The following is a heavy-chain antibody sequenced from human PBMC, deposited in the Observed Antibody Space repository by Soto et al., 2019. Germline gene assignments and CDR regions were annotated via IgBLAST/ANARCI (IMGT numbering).Heavy chain of an antibody. Sequence: TMSLTCTVYGGSIGKYCWSWIRQPPGKGLEWIGYIYHSGSTNYNPSLKSRVTTSVDTSKNQFSLKLSSVTAADTAVYYCARLGGSYAVPHFDYWGQGTLVTVSS. CDR2: IYHSGST. V-gene: IGHV4-59*08. CDR1: GGSIGKYC. J-gene: IGHJ4*02. CDR3: ARLGGSYAVPHFDY. D-gene: IGHD1-26*01.